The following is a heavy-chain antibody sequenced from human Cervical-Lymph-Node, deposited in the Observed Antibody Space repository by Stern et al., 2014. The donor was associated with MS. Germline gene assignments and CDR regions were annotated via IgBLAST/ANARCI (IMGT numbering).Heavy chain of an antibody. J-gene: IGHJ4*02. CDR1: GYLFDDYW. CDR3: ARSPATPSGYDRFDY. V-gene: IGHV5-51*03. D-gene: IGHD5-12*01. Sequence: EDQLVESGAEVKKPGESLKISCEASGYLFDDYWIGWVRQMSGRGLELVAIIFPRDSNTRYSPSVQGQVTISADKSISTAYLQWSSLKAPDPAMYYCARSPATPSGYDRFDYWGQGALVTVSS. CDR2: IFPRDSNT.